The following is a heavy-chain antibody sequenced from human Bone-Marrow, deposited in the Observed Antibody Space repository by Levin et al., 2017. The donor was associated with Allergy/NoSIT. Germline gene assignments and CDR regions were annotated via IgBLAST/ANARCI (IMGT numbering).Heavy chain of an antibody. CDR1: GYPFNTYG. Sequence: PGESLKISCKASGYPFNTYGISWVRQAPGQGLEWMGWISGYNGKTYYAQKFQGRVTMTTDTSTSTAYVELGSLRSDDTAVYYCARDTQITKFGVLIDYYYHGMDVWGQGTTVTVSS. CDR2: ISGYNGKT. V-gene: IGHV1-18*01. J-gene: IGHJ6*02. CDR3: ARDTQITKFGVLIDYYYHGMDV. D-gene: IGHD3-3*01.